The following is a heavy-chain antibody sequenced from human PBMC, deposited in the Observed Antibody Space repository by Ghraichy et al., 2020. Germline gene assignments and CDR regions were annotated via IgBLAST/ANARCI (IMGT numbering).Heavy chain of an antibody. CDR1: GGSISSGGYY. Sequence: TLSLTCTVSGGSISSGGYYWSWIRQHPGKGLEWIGYIYYSGSTYYNPSLKSRVTISVDTSKNQFSLKLSSVTAADTAVYYCARIGDTARSAFDYWGQGTLVTVSS. J-gene: IGHJ4*02. V-gene: IGHV4-31*03. D-gene: IGHD5-18*01. CDR2: IYYSGST. CDR3: ARIGDTARSAFDY.